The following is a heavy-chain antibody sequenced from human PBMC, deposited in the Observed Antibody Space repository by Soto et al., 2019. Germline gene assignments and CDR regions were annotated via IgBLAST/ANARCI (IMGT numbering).Heavy chain of an antibody. CDR3: ARDAPARDYGAGVGSY. D-gene: IGHD4-17*01. CDR2: IIPIFGTA. V-gene: IGHV1-69*01. J-gene: IGHJ4*02. Sequence: QVQLVQSGAEVKKPGSSVKVSCKASGGTFSSYAISWVRQAPGQGLEWMGGIIPIFGTANYAQQFQGRVTITADESTSTAYMELSSLRSEDTAVYYCARDAPARDYGAGVGSYWGQGTLVTVSS. CDR1: GGTFSSYA.